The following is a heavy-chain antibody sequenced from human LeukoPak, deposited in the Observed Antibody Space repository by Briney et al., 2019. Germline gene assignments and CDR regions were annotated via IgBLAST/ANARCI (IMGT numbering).Heavy chain of an antibody. V-gene: IGHV3-49*04. CDR2: IRSKAYGGTT. D-gene: IGHD4-17*01. J-gene: IGHJ4*02. CDR3: TRGFGYGDYGPGYFDY. Sequence: GGSLRLSCTASGFTFGDYAMSWVRQAPGKGLEWVGSIRSKAYGGTTEYAASVKGRFTISRDDSKSIAYLQMNSLKTEDTAVYYCTRGFGYGDYGPGYFDYWGQGTLVAVSS. CDR1: GFTFGDYA.